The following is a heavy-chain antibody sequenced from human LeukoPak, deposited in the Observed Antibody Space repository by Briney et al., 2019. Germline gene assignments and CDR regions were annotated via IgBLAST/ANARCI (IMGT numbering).Heavy chain of an antibody. D-gene: IGHD6-6*01. V-gene: IGHV3-13*01. CDR3: AREGSLSSSDAFDI. CDR1: GFTFSNYE. Sequence: GGSLRLSCAASGFTFSNYEMHWVRLVLGKGLEWVSAIGIAGNTFYAGSVKGRFTISRENAKNSYHLQMNSLGAGDTAVYYCAREGSLSSSDAFDIWGQGTMVTVSS. J-gene: IGHJ3*02. CDR2: IGIAGNT.